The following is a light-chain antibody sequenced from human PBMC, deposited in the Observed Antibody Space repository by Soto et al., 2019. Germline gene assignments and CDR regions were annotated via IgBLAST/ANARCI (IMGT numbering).Light chain of an antibody. CDR3: QQYGSSGT. Sequence: DIVLTQSPGTLSLSPGERATLSCRASQSVNSNYLAWYQQKPGQAARLLIYGASNRATGIPDRFSGSGSGTDFTLTISRLEPEDFAVYYCQQYGSSGTFGQGTKVDI. CDR1: QSVNSNY. J-gene: IGKJ1*01. CDR2: GAS. V-gene: IGKV3-20*01.